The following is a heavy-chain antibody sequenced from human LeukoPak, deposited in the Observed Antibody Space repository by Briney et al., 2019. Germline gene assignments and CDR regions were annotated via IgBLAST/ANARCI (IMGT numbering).Heavy chain of an antibody. J-gene: IGHJ4*02. CDR1: GGSISSYY. V-gene: IGHV4-59*01. D-gene: IGHD2-15*01. CDR2: IYYGGST. Sequence: ASETLSLTCTVSGGSISSYYWSWIRQPPGKGLEWIGYIYYGGSTNYNPSLKSRVTISVDTSKNQFSLKLSSVTAADTAVYYCATLVVVAANYYFDYWGQGTLVTVSS. CDR3: ATLVVVAANYYFDY.